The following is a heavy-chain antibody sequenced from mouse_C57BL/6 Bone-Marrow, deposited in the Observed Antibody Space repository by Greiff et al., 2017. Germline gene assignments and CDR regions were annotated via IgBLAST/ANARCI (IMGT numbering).Heavy chain of an antibody. CDR2: ISSGSSTI. CDR1: GFTFSDYG. V-gene: IGHV5-17*01. J-gene: IGHJ1*03. CDR3: AREYDYGSRDWYFDG. Sequence: EVKLVESGGGLVKPGGSLKLSCAASGFTFSDYGMHWVRQAPEKGLEWVAYISSGSSTIYYADTVKGRFTISRDNAKNTLFLQMTSLRSEDTAMYYCAREYDYGSRDWYFDGWGTGTTVTVSS. D-gene: IGHD1-1*01.